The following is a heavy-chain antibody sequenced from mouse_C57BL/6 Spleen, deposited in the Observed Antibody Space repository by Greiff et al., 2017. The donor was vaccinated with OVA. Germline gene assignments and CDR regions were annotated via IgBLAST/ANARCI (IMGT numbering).Heavy chain of an antibody. J-gene: IGHJ4*01. CDR3: ARIYYGTYAMDY. Sequence: VKLMESGPELVKPGASVKISCKASGYTFTDYYINWVKQRPGQGLEWIGWIFPGSGSTYYNEKFKGKATLTVDKSSSTAYMLLSSLTSEDSAVYVCARIYYGTYAMDYWGQGTSVTVSS. CDR1: GYTFTDYY. D-gene: IGHD2-1*01. V-gene: IGHV1-75*01. CDR2: IFPGSGST.